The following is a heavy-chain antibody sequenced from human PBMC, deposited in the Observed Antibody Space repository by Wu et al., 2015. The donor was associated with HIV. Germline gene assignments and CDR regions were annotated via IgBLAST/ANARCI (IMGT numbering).Heavy chain of an antibody. V-gene: IGHV1-8*02. CDR2: MNPASGNT. Sequence: QVQLVQSGAEVKKPGASVKVACKASGYTFSNYDIHWVRQATGQGLEWMGWMNPASGNTGYTQNFQGRVTMTWNTSVSTGYMELSSLRSEDTAVYFCARDAPLIGQIWGQGTLITVAS. CDR1: GYTFSNYD. J-gene: IGHJ4*02. D-gene: IGHD2-2*01. CDR3: ARDAPLIGQI.